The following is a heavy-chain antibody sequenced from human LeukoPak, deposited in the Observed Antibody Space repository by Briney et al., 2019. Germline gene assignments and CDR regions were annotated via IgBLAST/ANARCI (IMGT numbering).Heavy chain of an antibody. CDR1: GYTFTSYG. V-gene: IGHV1-18*01. D-gene: IGHD2-2*01. CDR3: ARVRDIVVVPAAFFDY. J-gene: IGHJ4*02. CDR2: ISAYNGNT. Sequence: GASVKVSCKASGYTFTSYGISWVRQAPGQGLEWMGWISAYNGNTNYAQKLQGRVTMTTDTSTSTAYVELRSLRSDDTAVYYCARVRDIVVVPAAFFDYWGQGTLVTVSS.